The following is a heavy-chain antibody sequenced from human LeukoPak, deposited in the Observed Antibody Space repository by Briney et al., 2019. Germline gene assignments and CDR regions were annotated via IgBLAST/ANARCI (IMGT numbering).Heavy chain of an antibody. CDR2: ISGSGGST. D-gene: IGHD3-22*01. V-gene: IGHV3-23*01. CDR1: GFTFSSYA. J-gene: IGHJ4*02. CDR3: AKAGSSGYLSYFDY. Sequence: GGSLRLSCAASGFTFSSYAMSWVRQAPGKGLEWVSAISGSGGSTYYADSVKGRLTISRDNSKNPLYLQMNSLRAEDTAVYYCAKAGSSGYLSYFDYWGQGTLVTVSS.